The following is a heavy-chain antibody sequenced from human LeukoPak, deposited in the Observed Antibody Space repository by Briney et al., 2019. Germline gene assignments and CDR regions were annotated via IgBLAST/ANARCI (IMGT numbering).Heavy chain of an antibody. CDR1: GYTFTGYY. CDR2: INAGNGNT. CDR3: ARDMYGSGSYYFDY. Sequence: ASVKVSCKASGYTFTGYYMHWVRQAPGQRLEWMGWINAGNGNTKYSQKFQGRVTITRDTSASTAYMELSSLSSEDTAVYYCARDMYGSGSYYFDYWGQGTLVTVSS. V-gene: IGHV1-3*01. D-gene: IGHD3-10*01. J-gene: IGHJ4*02.